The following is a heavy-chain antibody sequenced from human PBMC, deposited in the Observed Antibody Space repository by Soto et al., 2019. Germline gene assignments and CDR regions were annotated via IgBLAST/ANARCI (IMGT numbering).Heavy chain of an antibody. V-gene: IGHV2-5*02. Sequence: QITLKESGPTLVRPTQTLTLTCTVSGFSLDTWGVGVGWIRQSPGKAPEWLALMYWDDDKRYSPSLKNRLTITKDTSKNQVVLTLTNIDPVDTVTYYCARSLGSWGSYYFDHWGQGTLVTVSS. CDR2: MYWDDDK. CDR1: GFSLDTWGVG. J-gene: IGHJ4*02. CDR3: ARSLGSWGSYYFDH. D-gene: IGHD3-16*01.